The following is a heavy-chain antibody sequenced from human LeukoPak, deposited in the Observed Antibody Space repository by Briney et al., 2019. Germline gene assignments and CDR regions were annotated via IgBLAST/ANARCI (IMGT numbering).Heavy chain of an antibody. D-gene: IGHD3-22*01. CDR3: ARRDDSSGYYYGEWFDP. CDR2: IYHTGAT. Sequence: SETLSLTCTVSGGSIRNDNDFWAWIRQPPGKGLEWIGSIYHTGATYYNPTLKSRVTISVDTSKNQFSLNLNSVTAADTAIYYCARRDDSSGYYYGEWFDPWGQGTPVTVS. CDR1: GGSIRNDNDF. J-gene: IGHJ5*02. V-gene: IGHV4-39*01.